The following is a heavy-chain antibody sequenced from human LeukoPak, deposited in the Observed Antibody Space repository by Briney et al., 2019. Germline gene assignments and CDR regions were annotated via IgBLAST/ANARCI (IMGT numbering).Heavy chain of an antibody. J-gene: IGHJ6*02. CDR3: AREIGMYSSSWSYYYYGMDV. V-gene: IGHV4-4*07. Sequence: SETLSLTCTVSGGSISSYYWSWLRQPAGKGLEWIGRIYTSGSTNYNPSLKSRVTMSVDTSKNQFSLKLSSVTAADKAVYYCAREIGMYSSSWSYYYYGMDVWGQGTTVTVSS. CDR2: IYTSGST. D-gene: IGHD6-13*01. CDR1: GGSISSYY.